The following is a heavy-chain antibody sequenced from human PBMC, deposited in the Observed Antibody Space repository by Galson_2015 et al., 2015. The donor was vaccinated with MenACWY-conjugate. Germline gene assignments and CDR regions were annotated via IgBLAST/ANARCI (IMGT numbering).Heavy chain of an antibody. D-gene: IGHD1-1*01. V-gene: IGHV1-46*01. Sequence: SVKVSCKASGYTFTSYYMHWVRQAPGQGLEWMGIINPSGGSTSYAQKFQGRVTMASDTSTSTVYMELSSLRSEDTAVYYCARREVRRGYYDSYGMDVWGQGTPVPVSS. CDR1: GYTFTSYY. CDR3: ARREVRRGYYDSYGMDV. CDR2: INPSGGST. J-gene: IGHJ6*02.